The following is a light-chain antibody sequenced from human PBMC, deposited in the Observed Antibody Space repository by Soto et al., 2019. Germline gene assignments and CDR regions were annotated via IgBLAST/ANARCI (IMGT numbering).Light chain of an antibody. CDR3: SSHTSVNTRV. CDR2: EVT. CDR1: SSDVGTYDY. V-gene: IGLV2-14*01. Sequence: QSVLTQPASVSGSPGQSIAISCTGTSSDVGTYDYVSWYQQYPDKALKLIIYEVTQRPSGVFNRFSGSKSGNTASLTISGLQAEDEADYYCSSHTSVNTRVFGTGTKVTVL. J-gene: IGLJ1*01.